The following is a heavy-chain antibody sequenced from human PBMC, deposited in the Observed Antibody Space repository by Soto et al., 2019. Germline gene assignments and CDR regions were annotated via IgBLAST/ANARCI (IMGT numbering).Heavy chain of an antibody. V-gene: IGHV3-48*03. CDR2: ISSSGSTI. J-gene: IGHJ4*02. D-gene: IGHD2-8*01. Sequence: GGSLRLSCAASGFTFSSYEMNWVRQAPGKGLEWVSYISSSGSTIYYADSVKGRFTISRDNAKNSLYLQMNSLRAEDTAVYYCARDPRYCTNGVCRPWFDYWGQGTLVTVSS. CDR1: GFTFSSYE. CDR3: ARDPRYCTNGVCRPWFDY.